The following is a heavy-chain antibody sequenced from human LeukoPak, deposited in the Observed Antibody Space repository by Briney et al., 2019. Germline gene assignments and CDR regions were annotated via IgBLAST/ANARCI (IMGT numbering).Heavy chain of an antibody. J-gene: IGHJ5*02. V-gene: IGHV4-4*07. CDR1: GGSISSYY. CDR3: ARMRLRSTEGNWFDP. CDR2: IYTSGST. D-gene: IGHD4-17*01. Sequence: ASETLSLTCTVSGGSISSYYWSWIRQPAGKGLEWIGRIYTSGSTNYNPSLKSRVTMSVDKSKNQFPLKLSSVPAADTAVYCCARMRLRSTEGNWFDPWGQGTLVTVSS.